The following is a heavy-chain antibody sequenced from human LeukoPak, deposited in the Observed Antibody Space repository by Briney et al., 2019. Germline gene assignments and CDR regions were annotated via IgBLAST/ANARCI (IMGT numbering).Heavy chain of an antibody. D-gene: IGHD6-6*01. Sequence: ASVTASCKASGYTFPSYFMHWVRQAPGQGLEWMGVINPTGGSTTYAQKFQGRVTMTRDTSTSTVYMELSSPRSDDTAVYYCARTAARRFDYWGQGTLVTVSS. J-gene: IGHJ4*02. CDR3: ARTAARRFDY. CDR1: GYTFPSYF. V-gene: IGHV1-46*01. CDR2: INPTGGST.